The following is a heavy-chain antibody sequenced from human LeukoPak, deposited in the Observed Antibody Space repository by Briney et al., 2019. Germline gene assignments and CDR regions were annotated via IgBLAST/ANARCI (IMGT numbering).Heavy chain of an antibody. CDR1: GFTVSSNY. D-gene: IGHD3-22*01. J-gene: IGHJ4*02. V-gene: IGHV4-34*01. CDR2: INHSGST. CDR3: ARLGPITMIVQRGMAKRKSFDY. Sequence: PGGSLRLSCAASGFTVSSNYMSWIRQPPGKGLEWIGEINHSGSTNYNPSLKSRVTISVDTSKNQFSLKLSSVTAADTAVYYCARLGPITMIVQRGMAKRKSFDYWGQGTLVTVSS.